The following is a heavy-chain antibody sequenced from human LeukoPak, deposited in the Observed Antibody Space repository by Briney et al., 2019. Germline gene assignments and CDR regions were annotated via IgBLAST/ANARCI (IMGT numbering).Heavy chain of an antibody. J-gene: IGHJ4*02. V-gene: IGHV3-66*01. CDR3: ARDVSGWYVAY. CDR1: GFTFSSYG. CDR2: IYSGGST. Sequence: GRSLRLSCAASGFTFSSYGMSWVRQAPGKGLEWVSVIYSGGSTYYADSVKGRFTISRDNSKNTLYLQMNSLRAEDTAVYYCARDVSGWYVAYWGQGTLVTVSS. D-gene: IGHD6-19*01.